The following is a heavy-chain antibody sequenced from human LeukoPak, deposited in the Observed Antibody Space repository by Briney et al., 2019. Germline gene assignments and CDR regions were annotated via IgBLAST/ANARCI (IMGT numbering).Heavy chain of an antibody. V-gene: IGHV3-9*01. CDR3: ARASITMVRGPETYYMDV. CDR1: GFTFDDYA. D-gene: IGHD3-10*01. CDR2: ISWNSGSI. Sequence: GGSLRLSCAASGFTFDDYAMHWVRQAPGKGLEWVSGISWNSGSIAYADSLKGRFTISRDNAKNSLYLQMNSLRAEDTAVYYCARASITMVRGPETYYMDVWGKGTTVTISS. J-gene: IGHJ6*03.